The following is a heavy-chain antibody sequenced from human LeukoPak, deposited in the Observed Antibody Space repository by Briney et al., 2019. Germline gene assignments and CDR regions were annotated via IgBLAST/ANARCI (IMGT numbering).Heavy chain of an antibody. CDR2: IQYDESLK. CDR1: GFTFSRFG. J-gene: IGHJ5*02. Sequence: GGSLRLSCEASGFTFSRFGMNWVRQATGKGLEGVAFIQYDESLKCYLGSVKGRFATSRDNSKNTVYLQMNSLRVEDTAVYYCAKDQGVVGSYDAWGQGTLVTVSS. V-gene: IGHV3-30*02. CDR3: AKDQGVVGSYDA. D-gene: IGHD3-10*01.